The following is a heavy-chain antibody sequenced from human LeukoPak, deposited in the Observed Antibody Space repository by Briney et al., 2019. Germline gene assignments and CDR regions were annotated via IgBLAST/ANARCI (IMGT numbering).Heavy chain of an antibody. CDR1: GFTFSSYG. CDR3: AKGHFDY. J-gene: IGHJ4*02. Sequence: GGSLRLSCAASGFTFSSYGMHWVRQAPGKGPEWVAVISYDGSNKYYADSVKGRFTISRDNSKNTLYLQMNSLRAEDTAVYYCAKGHFDYWGQGTLVTVSS. CDR2: ISYDGSNK. V-gene: IGHV3-30*18.